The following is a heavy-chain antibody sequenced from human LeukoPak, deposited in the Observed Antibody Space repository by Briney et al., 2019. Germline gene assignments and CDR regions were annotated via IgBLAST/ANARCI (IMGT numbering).Heavy chain of an antibody. CDR1: GYTFTRYG. CDR3: ARERFSDCGSTSCHLYYYYYFMDV. Sequence: GASVKVSCKASGYTFTRYGISWVRQAPGQGLEWMGWISAYNVNTKYAQKLQGRVTMTTVTSTSTAYMELRSLRSDDTAVYYCARERFSDCGSTSCHLYYYYYFMDVWGKGTTVTVSS. V-gene: IGHV1-18*01. D-gene: IGHD2-2*01. CDR2: ISAYNVNT. J-gene: IGHJ6*03.